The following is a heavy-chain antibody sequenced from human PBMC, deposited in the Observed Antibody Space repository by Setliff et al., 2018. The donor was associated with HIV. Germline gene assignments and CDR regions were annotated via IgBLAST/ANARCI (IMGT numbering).Heavy chain of an antibody. D-gene: IGHD2-21*01. J-gene: IGHJ4*02. CDR3: ARVPWTYLYYFDY. Sequence: PSETLSLTCNVSGGSISGTSYFWAWIRQPPGKGLEWIGSFHHSGSTSHNPALRSRVTISVDTSKNQFSLKLTSVTAADTAVYYCARVPWTYLYYFDYWGQGTLVTVSS. V-gene: IGHV4-39*01. CDR1: GGSISGTSYF. CDR2: FHHSGST.